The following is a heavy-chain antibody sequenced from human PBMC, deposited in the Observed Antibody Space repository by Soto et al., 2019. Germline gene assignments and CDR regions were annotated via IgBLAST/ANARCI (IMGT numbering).Heavy chain of an antibody. CDR3: ARRPILTGYNWFDP. J-gene: IGHJ5*02. CDR1: GYTFTSYA. CDR2: ISAYNGNT. Sequence: ASVKVSCKASGYTFTSYAMHWVRQAPGQGLEWMGWISAYNGNTNYAQKLQGRATMTTDTSTSTAYMELRSLRSDDTAVYYCARRPILTGYNWFDPWGQGTLVTVSS. V-gene: IGHV1-18*01. D-gene: IGHD3-9*01.